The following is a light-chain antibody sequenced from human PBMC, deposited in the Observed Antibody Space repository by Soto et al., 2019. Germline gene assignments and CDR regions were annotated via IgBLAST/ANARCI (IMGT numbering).Light chain of an antibody. CDR2: EVS. J-gene: IGLJ1*01. V-gene: IGLV2-14*01. CDR3: SSYTSSSTLYV. Sequence: QPALTQPAAVPGSPGPSLTISCTGSSSYVGGYNYVSWYQQHPGKAPKLMIYEVSNRPSGVSNRFSGSKSGNTASLTISGLQAEDEADYYCSSYTSSSTLYVFGTGTKVTVL. CDR1: SSYVGGYNY.